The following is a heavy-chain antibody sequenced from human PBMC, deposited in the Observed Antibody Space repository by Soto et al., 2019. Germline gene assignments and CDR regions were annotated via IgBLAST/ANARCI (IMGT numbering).Heavy chain of an antibody. V-gene: IGHV4-39*01. Sequence: SETLSLTCTVSGGSISSSSYYWGWIRQPPGKGLEWIGSIYYSGSTYYNPSLKSRVTISVDTSKNQFSLKLSSVTAADTAVYYCARRESSSWYEDAFDIWGQGTMVT. CDR2: IYYSGST. D-gene: IGHD6-13*01. J-gene: IGHJ3*02. CDR3: ARRESSSWYEDAFDI. CDR1: GGSISSSSYY.